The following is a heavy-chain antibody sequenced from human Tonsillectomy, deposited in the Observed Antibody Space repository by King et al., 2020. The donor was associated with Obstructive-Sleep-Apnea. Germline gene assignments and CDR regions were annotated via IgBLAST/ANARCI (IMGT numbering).Heavy chain of an antibody. J-gene: IGHJ4*02. CDR2: IYHTGAT. D-gene: IGHD4-17*01. CDR3: ARGDGDYRGIDY. CDR1: GYSITSDYY. V-gene: IGHV4-38-2*02. Sequence: QLQESGPGLVKPSETLSLTCTVSGYSITSDYYWAWIRQPPGKGLEWIGSIYHTGATYYNPSLKSRVTISVDTSKNQFSLKLNSVTAADTAVYYCARGDGDYRGIDYWGQGTLVTVSS.